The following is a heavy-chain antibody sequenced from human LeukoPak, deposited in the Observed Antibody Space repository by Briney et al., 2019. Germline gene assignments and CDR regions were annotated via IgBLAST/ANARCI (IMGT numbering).Heavy chain of an antibody. J-gene: IGHJ4*02. V-gene: IGHV4-4*07. D-gene: IGHD5-12*01. CDR1: GGSISSYY. Sequence: PSETLSLTCTVSGGSISSYYWSWIRQPAGKGLEWIGRIYTSGSTNYNPSLKSRVTMSVDTSKNQFPLKLSSVTAADTAVYYCARVAYSGYDYRGYFDYWGQGTLVTVSS. CDR2: IYTSGST. CDR3: ARVAYSGYDYRGYFDY.